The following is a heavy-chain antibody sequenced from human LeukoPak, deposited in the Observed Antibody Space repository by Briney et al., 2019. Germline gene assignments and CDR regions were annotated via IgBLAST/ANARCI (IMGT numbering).Heavy chain of an antibody. CDR2: IKSKTDGGTT. CDR1: GFTFTNAW. J-gene: IGHJ4*02. V-gene: IGHV3-15*01. Sequence: GGSLRLSCAASGFTFTNAWMSWVRQAPGKGLEWVGRIKSKTDGGTTDYAAPVKGRFTISRDNAKNSLYLQMNSLRAEDTAVYYCARGSGSYSANWGQGTLVTVSS. D-gene: IGHD1-26*01. CDR3: ARGSGSYSAN.